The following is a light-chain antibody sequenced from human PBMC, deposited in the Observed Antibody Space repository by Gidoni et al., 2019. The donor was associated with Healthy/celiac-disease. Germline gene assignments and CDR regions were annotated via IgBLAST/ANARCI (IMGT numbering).Light chain of an antibody. CDR1: SSDVGGYNY. CDR2: DVS. Sequence: QSALTQPASLSGSPGQSITISCTVTSSDVGGYNYVSWYQQHQGKAPKLMIYDVSNRPSGVSNRFSGSKSGNTASLTISGLQAEDEADYYCSSYTSSSTLVVFGTGTKVTV. J-gene: IGLJ1*01. CDR3: SSYTSSSTLVV. V-gene: IGLV2-14*01.